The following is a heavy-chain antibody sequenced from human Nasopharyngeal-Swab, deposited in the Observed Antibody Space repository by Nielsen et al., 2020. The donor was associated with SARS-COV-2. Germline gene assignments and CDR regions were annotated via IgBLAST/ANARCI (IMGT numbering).Heavy chain of an antibody. D-gene: IGHD6-6*01. J-gene: IGHJ6*02. V-gene: IGHV1-69*13. CDR2: IIPIFGTA. CDR1: GGTFSSYA. Sequence: SVKVSCKASGGTFSSYAISWVRQAPGQGLEWMGGIIPIFGTANYAQKFQGRVTITADESTSTAYMELSSLRSEDTAVYYCASLGDSSSYRYYGMEVWGQGTTVTVSS. CDR3: ASLGDSSSYRYYGMEV.